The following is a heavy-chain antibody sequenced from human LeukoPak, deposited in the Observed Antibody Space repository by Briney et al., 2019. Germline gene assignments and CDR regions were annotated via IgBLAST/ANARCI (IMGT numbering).Heavy chain of an antibody. D-gene: IGHD2-15*01. V-gene: IGHV3-30*02. CDR2: IQNDGSNE. Sequence: GGSLRLSCAASGFTFSSYGMHWVRQAPGKGLEWVAYIQNDGSNEQYADSVKGRFSISRDSSKNILYLQMNSLRAEDTAVYYCARDPGYCSGGSCQYYYYYYMDVWGKGTTVTVSS. CDR1: GFTFSSYG. J-gene: IGHJ6*03. CDR3: ARDPGYCSGGSCQYYYYYYMDV.